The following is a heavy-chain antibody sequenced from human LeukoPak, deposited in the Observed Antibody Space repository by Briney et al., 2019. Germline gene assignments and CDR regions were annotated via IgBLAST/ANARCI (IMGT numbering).Heavy chain of an antibody. CDR2: ISSSGSTI. D-gene: IGHD2-2*01. Sequence: PGGSLRLSCAASGFTFSDYYMSWIRQAPGKGLEWVSYISSSGSTIYYADSVKGRFTISRDNAKNSLYLQMNSLRAEDTAVYYCARDQLTSSYNYYYYYMDVWGKGTTVTVSS. CDR3: ARDQLTSSYNYYYYYMDV. CDR1: GFTFSDYY. J-gene: IGHJ6*03. V-gene: IGHV3-11*01.